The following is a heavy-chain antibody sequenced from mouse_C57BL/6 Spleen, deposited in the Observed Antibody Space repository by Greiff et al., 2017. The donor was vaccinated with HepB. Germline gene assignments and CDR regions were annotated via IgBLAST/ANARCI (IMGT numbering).Heavy chain of an antibody. CDR2: ISSGGDYI. J-gene: IGHJ2*01. CDR3: TRSMMVTKGYFDY. Sequence: EVKVEESGEGLVKPGGSLKLSCAASGFTFSSYAMSWVRQTPEKRLEWVAYISSGGDYIYYADTVKGRFTISRDNARNTLYLQMSSLKSEDTAMYYCTRSMMVTKGYFDYWGQGTTLTVSS. D-gene: IGHD2-3*01. CDR1: GFTFSSYA. V-gene: IGHV5-9-1*02.